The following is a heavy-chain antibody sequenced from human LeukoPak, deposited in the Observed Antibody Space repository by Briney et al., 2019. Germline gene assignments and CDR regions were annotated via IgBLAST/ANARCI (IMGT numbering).Heavy chain of an antibody. J-gene: IGHJ4*02. V-gene: IGHV3-23*01. Sequence: GGSLRLSCAASGFTFTTYAMSWVRQAPGKGLEWVSDISGSGRSTYYADSVKGRFTISRDNPKNTLYLQMNSLRAEDTAVYYCAKVGGSGTYYPHFDDWGQGTLVTVSS. CDR3: AKVGGSGTYYPHFDD. CDR1: GFTFTTYA. D-gene: IGHD3-10*01. CDR2: ISGSGRST.